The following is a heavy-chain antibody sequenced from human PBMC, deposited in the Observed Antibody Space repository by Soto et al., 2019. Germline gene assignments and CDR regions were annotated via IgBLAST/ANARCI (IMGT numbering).Heavy chain of an antibody. CDR1: GGSFSGYY. D-gene: IGHD3-10*01. CDR3: ARAGRSYYGSGRLRNWFDP. CDR2: INHSGST. J-gene: IGHJ5*02. Sequence: SETLSLTCAVYGGSFSGYYWSWIRQPPGKGLEWIGEINHSGSTNYNPSLKSRVTISVDTSKNQFSLKLSSVTAADTAVYYCARAGRSYYGSGRLRNWFDPWGQGTLVTVSP. V-gene: IGHV4-34*01.